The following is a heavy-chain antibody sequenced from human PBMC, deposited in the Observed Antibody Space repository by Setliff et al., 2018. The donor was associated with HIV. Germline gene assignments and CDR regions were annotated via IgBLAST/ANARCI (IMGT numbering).Heavy chain of an antibody. CDR2: IYYSGST. Sequence: PSETLSLTCTVSGGSISSSSYYWGWIRQPPGKGLEWIGSIYYSGSTYYNPSLKSRVTISVDTSKNQFSLKLSSVTAADTAVYYCARRQQLWLLYAFDIWGKGTTVTVSS. D-gene: IGHD5-18*01. CDR1: GGSISSSSYY. J-gene: IGHJ3*02. CDR3: ARRQQLWLLYAFDI. V-gene: IGHV4-39*01.